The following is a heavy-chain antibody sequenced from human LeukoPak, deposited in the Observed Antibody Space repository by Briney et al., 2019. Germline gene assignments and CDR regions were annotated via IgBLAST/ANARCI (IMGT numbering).Heavy chain of an antibody. CDR3: ARGLRYFDWSPDY. Sequence: GGSLRLSCAASGFTFSDYYMSWIRQAPGKGLEWVSYISSSSSYTNYADSVKGRFTISRDNAKNSLYLQMNSLRAEDTAVYYCARGLRYFDWSPDYWGQGTLVTVSS. D-gene: IGHD3-9*01. CDR2: ISSSSSYT. J-gene: IGHJ4*02. V-gene: IGHV3-11*06. CDR1: GFTFSDYY.